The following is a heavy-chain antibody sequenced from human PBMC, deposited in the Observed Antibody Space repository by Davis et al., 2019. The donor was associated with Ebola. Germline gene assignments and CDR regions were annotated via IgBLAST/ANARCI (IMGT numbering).Heavy chain of an antibody. V-gene: IGHV3-74*01. CDR1: GFSFSSYW. CDR2: IKTDGSST. CDR3: AGEGRVFGCDY. J-gene: IGHJ4*02. Sequence: HTGGSLRLSCAASGFSFSSYWMHWVRQAPGKGLVWVSRIKTDGSSTGYGDSVQGRFTISRDNAKNTLYLQMNDLRAEDTAVYYCAGEGRVFGCDYWGQGALVTVSS. D-gene: IGHD3-3*01.